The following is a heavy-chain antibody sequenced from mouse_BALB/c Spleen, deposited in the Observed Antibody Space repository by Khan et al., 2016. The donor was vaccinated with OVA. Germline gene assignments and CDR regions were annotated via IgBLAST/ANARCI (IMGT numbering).Heavy chain of an antibody. CDR2: INPSSNYT. Sequence: QVQLQQSGAELARPGASVKMSCRASGYTFSTYTMHWVKQRPGQGLEWIGYINPSSNYTNYSQKFKDKATLSADKSSSTAYMQLTSLTSDDSTVYYCARSLDGYDPPYPMDYWGQGTSVTVSS. V-gene: IGHV1-4*01. CDR3: ARSLDGYDPPYPMDY. J-gene: IGHJ4*01. CDR1: GYTFSTYT. D-gene: IGHD2-2*01.